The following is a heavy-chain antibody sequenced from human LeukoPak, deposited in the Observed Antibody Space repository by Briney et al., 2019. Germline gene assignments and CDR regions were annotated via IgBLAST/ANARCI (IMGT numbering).Heavy chain of an antibody. CDR2: ISYDGSNK. Sequence: GSLRLSCAASGFTFSSYAMHWVRQAPGKGLGWVAVISYDGSNKYYADSVKGRFTISRDNSKNTLYLQMNSLRAEDTAVYYCASSGYYYRFPGYWGQGTLVTVSS. CDR3: ASSGYYYRFPGY. D-gene: IGHD3-22*01. J-gene: IGHJ4*02. CDR1: GFTFSSYA. V-gene: IGHV3-30-3*01.